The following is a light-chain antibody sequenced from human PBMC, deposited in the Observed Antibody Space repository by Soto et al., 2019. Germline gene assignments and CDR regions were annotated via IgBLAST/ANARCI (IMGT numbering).Light chain of an antibody. CDR2: LAS. J-gene: IGKJ1*01. V-gene: IGKV3-20*01. Sequence: EIVLTQSPGTLSLSPGERATLSCRASQSVSSNYLAWYQQKPGQAPRLLIYLASSRATGIPDRFSGSGSGTHLTLTISRLEPEDCAVYYWQQYVTSPRTFGQGTKVEIK. CDR3: QQYVTSPRT. CDR1: QSVSSNY.